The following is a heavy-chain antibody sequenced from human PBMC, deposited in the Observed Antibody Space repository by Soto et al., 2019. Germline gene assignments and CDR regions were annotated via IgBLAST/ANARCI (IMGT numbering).Heavy chain of an antibody. CDR3: ARARPVTDWRIWFDP. J-gene: IGHJ5*02. CDR1: GGSISSGDYY. Sequence: SETLSLTCTVSGGSISSGDYYWSWIRQPPGKGLEWIGYIYYSGSTYYNPSLKSRVTISVDTSKNQFSLKLSSVTAADTAVYYCARARPVTDWRIWFDPWGQGTLVTVSS. D-gene: IGHD2-21*01. V-gene: IGHV4-30-4*01. CDR2: IYYSGST.